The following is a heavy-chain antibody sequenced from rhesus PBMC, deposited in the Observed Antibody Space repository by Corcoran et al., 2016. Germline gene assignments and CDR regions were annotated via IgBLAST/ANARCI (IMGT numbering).Heavy chain of an antibody. J-gene: IGHJ4*01. Sequence: QVQLQESGPGLVKPSETLSLTCTVSGGSISDSYHWSWIRQPPGKGLEWMGRIYGSGGSTNYNPSLKSRVTISRDTSKNQFSLKLSSVTAADTAVYYCARDRWYSSGWSGFDYWGQGVLVTVSS. D-gene: IGHD6S26*01. V-gene: IGHV4-160*01. CDR2: IYGSGGST. CDR3: ARDRWYSSGWSGFDY. CDR1: GGSISDSYH.